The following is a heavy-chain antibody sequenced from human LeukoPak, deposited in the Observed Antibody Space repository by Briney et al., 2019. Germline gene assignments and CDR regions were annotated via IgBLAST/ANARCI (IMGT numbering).Heavy chain of an antibody. V-gene: IGHV3-30*18. CDR2: ISYDGSNK. Sequence: GRSLRPSCAASGFTFSSYGMHWVRQAPGKGLEWVAVISYDGSNKYYADSVKGRFTISRDNSKNTLYLQMNSLRAEDTAVYYCAKHRGYSYGSLGMDVWGQGTTVTVSS. D-gene: IGHD5-18*01. CDR3: AKHRGYSYGSLGMDV. CDR1: GFTFSSYG. J-gene: IGHJ6*02.